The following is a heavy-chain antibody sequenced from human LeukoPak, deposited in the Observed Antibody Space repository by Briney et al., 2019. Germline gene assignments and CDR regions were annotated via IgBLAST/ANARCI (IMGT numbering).Heavy chain of an antibody. J-gene: IGHJ4*02. CDR3: ARCGSGNYFDY. D-gene: IGHD3-10*01. V-gene: IGHV4-38-2*01. CDR1: GYSISSGYY. Sequence: SETLSLTCAVSGYSISSGYYWGWIRQPPGKGLEWTGSIYHSGSTYYNSSLKSRVTISVDTSKNQFSLKLSSVTAADTAVYFCARCGSGNYFDYWGQGTLVTVSS. CDR2: IYHSGST.